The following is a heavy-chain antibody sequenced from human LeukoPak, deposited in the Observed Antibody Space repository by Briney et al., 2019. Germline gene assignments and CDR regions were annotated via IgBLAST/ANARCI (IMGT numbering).Heavy chain of an antibody. D-gene: IGHD2-2*03. CDR1: GYTFTSYG. V-gene: IGHV1-18*04. CDR2: ISAYNGNT. Sequence: ASVKVSCKASGYTFTSYGISCVRQAPGQGLEWMGWISAYNGNTNYAQKLQGRVTMTTDTSTSTAYMELRSLRSDDTAVYYCARDGYCSSTSCYVYYYYGMDVWGKGTTVTVSS. J-gene: IGHJ6*04. CDR3: ARDGYCSSTSCYVYYYYGMDV.